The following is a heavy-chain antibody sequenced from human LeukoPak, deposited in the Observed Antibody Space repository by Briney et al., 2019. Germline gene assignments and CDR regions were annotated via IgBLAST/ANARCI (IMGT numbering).Heavy chain of an antibody. CDR3: ARGDVVVVVAATGGAPFDY. D-gene: IGHD2-15*01. J-gene: IGHJ4*02. Sequence: SETLSLTCTVSGGSISSSSYSWGWIRQPPGKGREWIGSIYYSGSTYYNPSLKSRVTISVDTSKNQFSLKLSSVTAADTAVYYCARGDVVVVVAATGGAPFDYWGQGTLVTVSS. CDR2: IYYSGST. V-gene: IGHV4-39*07. CDR1: GGSISSSSYS.